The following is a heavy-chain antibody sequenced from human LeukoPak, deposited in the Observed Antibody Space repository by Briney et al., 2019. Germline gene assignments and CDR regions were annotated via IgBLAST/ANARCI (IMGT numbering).Heavy chain of an antibody. J-gene: IGHJ6*03. V-gene: IGHV4-59*01. CDR1: GGPISSYY. D-gene: IGHD3-3*01. CDR2: IYYNGST. Sequence: SETLSLTCTVSGGPISSYYWSWIRQPPGKGLEWIGYIYYNGSTNYNPSLKSRVTISVDTSKNQFSLKLSSVTAADTAVYYCARGALFGYYYYYMDVWGKGTTVTVSS. CDR3: ARGALFGYYYYYMDV.